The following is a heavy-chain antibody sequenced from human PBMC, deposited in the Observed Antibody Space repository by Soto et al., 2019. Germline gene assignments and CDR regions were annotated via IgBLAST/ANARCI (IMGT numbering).Heavy chain of an antibody. CDR2: IYYSGST. CDR1: GGSISSGGYY. V-gene: IGHV4-31*03. J-gene: IGHJ4*02. CDR3: ARAMEWLAPLDY. D-gene: IGHD3-3*01. Sequence: SETLSLTCTVSGGSISSGGYYWSWIRQHPGKGLEWIGYIYYSGSTYYNPSLKSRVTISVDTSKNQFSLKLSSVTSSDTAVYYCARAMEWLAPLDYWGRGTLVTVSS.